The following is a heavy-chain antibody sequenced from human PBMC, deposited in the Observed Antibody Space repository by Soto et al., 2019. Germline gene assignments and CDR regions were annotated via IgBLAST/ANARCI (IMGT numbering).Heavy chain of an antibody. CDR1: GFTFSSYA. D-gene: IGHD3-10*01. Sequence: EVQLLESGGDLVQPGGSLRLSCAASGFTFSSYAMSWVRRAPGKGLEWVAAIGGTDGKTYYADSVKGRFTISRDNSENTLYLQMSRLRAEDTAVYFCAKGMFSSSPAAAGSFDYWGQGALVTVSS. CDR2: IGGTDGKT. V-gene: IGHV3-23*01. CDR3: AKGMFSSSPAAAGSFDY. J-gene: IGHJ4*02.